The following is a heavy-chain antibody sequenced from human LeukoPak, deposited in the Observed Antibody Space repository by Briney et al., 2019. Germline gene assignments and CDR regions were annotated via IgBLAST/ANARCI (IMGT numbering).Heavy chain of an antibody. CDR2: MNPNSGNT. Sequence: ASVKVSCKASGYTFTSYDINWVRQATGQGLEWMGWMNPNSGNTGYAQKFQGRVTMTRNTSISTAYMELSSLRSEDTAVYYCARVLVDNDALDIWGQGTMVTVSS. CDR3: ARVLVDNDALDI. D-gene: IGHD5-24*01. V-gene: IGHV1-8*01. J-gene: IGHJ3*02. CDR1: GYTFTSYD.